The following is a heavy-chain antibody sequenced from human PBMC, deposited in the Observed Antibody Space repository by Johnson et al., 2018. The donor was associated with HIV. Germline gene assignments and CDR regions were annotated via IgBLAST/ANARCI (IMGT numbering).Heavy chain of an antibody. CDR2: ISYDGSNK. CDR1: GFTFSSYA. CDR3: ARDSGGDAFDI. J-gene: IGHJ3*02. Sequence: QVQLVESGGGVVQPGRSLRLSCAASGFTFSSYAMHWVRQAPGKGLEWVAVISYDGSNKYYADSVKGRFTISRDNSKNKLYLQMNSLRAEDTAVYYCARDSGGDAFDIWGQGTMVTVSS. V-gene: IGHV3-30-3*01. D-gene: IGHD3-10*01.